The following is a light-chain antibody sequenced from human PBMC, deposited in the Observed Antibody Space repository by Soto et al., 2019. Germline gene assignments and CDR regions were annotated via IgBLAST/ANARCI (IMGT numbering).Light chain of an antibody. CDR3: SSYRSTSTYV. V-gene: IGLV2-14*01. CDR1: RSDIGGYNY. Sequence: QSVLTQPASVSGSPGQSIIISCTGTRSDIGGYNYVSWYQQHPGKAPKLIIYEVTNRPSGVSHRLSGSKSGDTASLTISGLQAEDEADYYCSSYRSTSTYVFGTGTKVTVL. CDR2: EVT. J-gene: IGLJ1*01.